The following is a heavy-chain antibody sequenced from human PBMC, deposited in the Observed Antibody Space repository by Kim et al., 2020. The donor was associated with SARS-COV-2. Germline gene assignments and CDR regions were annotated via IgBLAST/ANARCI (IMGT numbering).Heavy chain of an antibody. J-gene: IGHJ4*02. V-gene: IGHV1-3*01. CDR1: GYTFTSYA. CDR3: ARDSRVRSGGIPGY. D-gene: IGHD2-15*01. CDR2: INAGNGNT. Sequence: ASVKVSCKASGYTFTSYAMHWVRQAPGQRLEWMGWINAGNGNTKYSQKFQGRVTITRDISASTAYMELSSLRSEDTAVYYCARDSRVRSGGIPGYWGQGTLVTVSS.